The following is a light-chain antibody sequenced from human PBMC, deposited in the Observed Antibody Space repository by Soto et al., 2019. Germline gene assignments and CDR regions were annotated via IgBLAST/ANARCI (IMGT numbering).Light chain of an antibody. V-gene: IGKV3-15*01. J-gene: IGKJ2*01. Sequence: EIVMTQSPATLSLSPGERAALSCRASQSINSELAWYQQKPGQPPRLLIYGASTRATGVPARFTGSESGSEFTLTISGLQYADFAVYYCQPGHNWPLTFGQGTRLEI. CDR1: QSINSE. CDR3: QPGHNWPLT. CDR2: GAS.